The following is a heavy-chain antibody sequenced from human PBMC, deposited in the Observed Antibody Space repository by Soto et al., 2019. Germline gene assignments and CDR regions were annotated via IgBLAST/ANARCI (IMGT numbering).Heavy chain of an antibody. CDR3: ARYCSGGSCYNSYGMDV. J-gene: IGHJ6*04. CDR1: GYTFTGYY. CDR2: INPNSGGT. Sequence: GASVKVSCKASGYTFTGYYMHWVRQAPGQGLEWMGWINPNSGGTNYAQKFQGWVTMTRDTSISTAYMELSRLRSDDTAVYYCARYCSGGSCYNSYGMDVWGEGTMVTVSS. V-gene: IGHV1-2*04. D-gene: IGHD2-15*01.